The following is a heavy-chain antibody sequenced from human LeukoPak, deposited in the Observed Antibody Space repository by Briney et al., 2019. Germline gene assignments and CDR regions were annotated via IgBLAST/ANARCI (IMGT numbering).Heavy chain of an antibody. CDR1: GGSFSGYY. J-gene: IGHJ5*02. D-gene: IGHD2-2*01. CDR2: INHSGST. Sequence: PSETLSLTCAVYGGSFSGYYWSWVRQPPGKGLEWIGEINHSGSTNYNPSLKSRVTISVDTSKNQFSLKLSSVTAADTAVYYCAREYCSSTSCYAKAKHWFDPWGQGTLVTVSS. CDR3: AREYCSSTSCYAKAKHWFDP. V-gene: IGHV4-34*01.